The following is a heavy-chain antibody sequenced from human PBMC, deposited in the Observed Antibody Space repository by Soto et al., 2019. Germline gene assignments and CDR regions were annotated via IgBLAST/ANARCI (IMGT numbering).Heavy chain of an antibody. Sequence: PLEILSLTCTVSGGSISSSSYYWGWIRQPPGKGLEWIGSIYYSGSTYYNPSLKSRVTISVDTSKNQFSLKLSSVTAADTAVYYCARRYGSSFDYWGQGTPVTSPQ. CDR2: IYYSGST. J-gene: IGHJ4*02. CDR3: ARRYGSSFDY. V-gene: IGHV4-39*01. CDR1: GGSISSSSYY. D-gene: IGHD3-16*01.